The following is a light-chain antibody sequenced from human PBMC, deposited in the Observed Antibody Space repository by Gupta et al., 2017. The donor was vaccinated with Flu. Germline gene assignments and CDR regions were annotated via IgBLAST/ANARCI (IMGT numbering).Light chain of an antibody. CDR3: RQAEHCLCT. Sequence: VTIGQPASISCRVSQSLVHSDGNTYLNWFQQRPGQSPRRLIYKGSNRDSGVPDRFSGSGSGTDFTLKISRVEAEDVGIYYCRQAEHCLCTFGQGTKLEIK. CDR2: KGS. CDR1: QSLVHSDGNTY. V-gene: IGKV2-30*02. J-gene: IGKJ2*02.